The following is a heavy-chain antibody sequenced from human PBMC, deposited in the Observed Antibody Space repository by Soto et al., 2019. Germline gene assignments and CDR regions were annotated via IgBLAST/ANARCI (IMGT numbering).Heavy chain of an antibody. CDR2: IYYTGTT. J-gene: IGHJ6*02. CDR3: ARDKSDFWSGSPDSYGLDV. V-gene: IGHV4-59*01. D-gene: IGHD3-3*01. Sequence: AETLSLTCTVSGGSISNYYWSWIRQPPGKGLEWIGYIYYTGTTNYNPSLQSRVTILVDTSKNHFSLKLTSVTAADTAVYYCARDKSDFWSGSPDSYGLDVWGQGTPVTVSS. CDR1: GGSISNYY.